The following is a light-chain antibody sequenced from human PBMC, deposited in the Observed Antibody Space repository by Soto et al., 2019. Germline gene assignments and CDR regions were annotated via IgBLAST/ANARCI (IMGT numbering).Light chain of an antibody. J-gene: IGLJ1*01. CDR3: SSYSSIGTLYV. CDR2: DVI. CDR1: SSDVGGYNY. Sequence: QSVLTQPASVSGSLGQSITISCTGTSSDVGGYNYISWYQQAPGKAPKLLIYDVINRPSGVSHRFSGSKSGNTASLTISGLEAEDEADYYCSSYSSIGTLYVLGGGTKVTVL. V-gene: IGLV2-14*01.